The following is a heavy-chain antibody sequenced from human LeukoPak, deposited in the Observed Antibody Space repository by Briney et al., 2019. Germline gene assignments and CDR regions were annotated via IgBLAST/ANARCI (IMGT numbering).Heavy chain of an antibody. V-gene: IGHV4-34*01. CDR3: ASGGYRPPFDY. CDR1: GGSFSGYY. D-gene: IGHD2-2*01. Sequence: SETLSLTCAVYGGSFSGYYWSWIRQPPGKGLEWVGEINHSGSTNYNPSLKSRVTISVDTSKNQFSLKLSSVTAADTAVYYCASGGYRPPFDYWGQGTLVTVSS. J-gene: IGHJ4*02. CDR2: INHSGST.